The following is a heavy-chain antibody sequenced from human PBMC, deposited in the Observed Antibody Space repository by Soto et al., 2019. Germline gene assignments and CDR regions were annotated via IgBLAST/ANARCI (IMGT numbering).Heavy chain of an antibody. CDR3: ARGLTIFGVVIQHFEP. J-gene: IGHJ5*02. CDR1: GGTFSSYA. Sequence: SVKVSCKASGGTFSSYAISWVRQAPGQGLEWMGGIIPIFGTANYAQKFQGRVTITADESTSTAYMELSSLRSEDTAVYYCARGLTIFGVVIQHFEPWGQGTLVTVSS. V-gene: IGHV1-69*13. D-gene: IGHD3-3*01. CDR2: IIPIFGTA.